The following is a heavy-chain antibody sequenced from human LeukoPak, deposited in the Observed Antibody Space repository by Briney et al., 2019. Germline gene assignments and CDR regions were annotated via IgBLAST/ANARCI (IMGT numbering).Heavy chain of an antibody. CDR1: GYNFTDYY. CDR2: MNPKSGGT. D-gene: IGHD1-1*01. V-gene: IGHV1-2*04. CDR3: ARAEISWNEAYNYGMDI. J-gene: IGHJ6*02. Sequence: ASVKVSCKASGYNFTDYYIHWVRQAPGQGLEWMGWMNPKSGGTHYAQKFQGWVTMTRDTSISTAYMELRRPRSDATAVYYCARAEISWNEAYNYGMDIWGQGTTVTVSS.